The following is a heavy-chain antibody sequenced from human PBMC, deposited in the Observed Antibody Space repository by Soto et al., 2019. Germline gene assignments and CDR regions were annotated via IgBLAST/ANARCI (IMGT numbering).Heavy chain of an antibody. CDR2: INDDGSST. CDR1: GFTFSMYW. CDR3: KRGTTSHSTGTGAF. J-gene: IGHJ4*02. Sequence: PGGSLRLSCAASGFTFSMYWMHWVRQVPGKGPEWVSRINDDGSSTNYADSVKGRFTISRDNAKNTLYLQMNDLRAEDTAVYYCKRGTTSHSTGTGAFWGQGTLVTVSS. V-gene: IGHV3-74*01. D-gene: IGHD1-1*01.